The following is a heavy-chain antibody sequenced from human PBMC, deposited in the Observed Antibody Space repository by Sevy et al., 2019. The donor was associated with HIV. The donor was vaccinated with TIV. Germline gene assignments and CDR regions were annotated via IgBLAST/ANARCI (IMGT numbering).Heavy chain of an antibody. J-gene: IGHJ6*02. CDR3: TAKAHYYGSGFRDV. CDR1: GFTFSNAW. Sequence: GGYLRLSCAASGFTFSNAWMSWVRQAPGKGLEWVGRIKSKTDGGTKDYAAPVKGRFTISRDDSKNTLYLQMNSLKTEDTAVYYCTAKAHYYGSGFRDVWGQGTTVTVSS. CDR2: IKSKTDGGTK. D-gene: IGHD3-10*01. V-gene: IGHV3-15*01.